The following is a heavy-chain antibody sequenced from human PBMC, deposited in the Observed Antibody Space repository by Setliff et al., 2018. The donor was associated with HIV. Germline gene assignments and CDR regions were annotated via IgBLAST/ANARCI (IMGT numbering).Heavy chain of an antibody. CDR3: ATRIYVSGSYSRSYYFDY. CDR1: GFTFSSYA. Sequence: GGSLRLSCAASGFTFSSYAMNWVRQAPGKGLEWVSVIGGSGGSTYYADSVKGRFTISRDNSKNTLYLQMNSLRAEGTAVYYCATRIYVSGSYSRSYYFDYWGQGTLVTVSS. V-gene: IGHV3-23*01. CDR2: IGGSGGST. D-gene: IGHD3-10*01. J-gene: IGHJ4*02.